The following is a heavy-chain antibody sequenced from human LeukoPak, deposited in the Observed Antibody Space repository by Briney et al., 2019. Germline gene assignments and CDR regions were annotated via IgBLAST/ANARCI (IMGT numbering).Heavy chain of an antibody. D-gene: IGHD4-17*01. J-gene: IGHJ3*02. Sequence: GRSLRLSCAASGFIFSSYGMHWVRQAPGKGLEWVAVMWYDGTKQYYADSVKGRYTSTSVNATVTLYLQMNSLRAEDTAVYYCARDWVDYGDYVVAFDIWGQGTMVTV. CDR1: GFIFSSYG. CDR3: ARDWVDYGDYVVAFDI. V-gene: IGHV3-33*01. CDR2: MWYDGTKQ.